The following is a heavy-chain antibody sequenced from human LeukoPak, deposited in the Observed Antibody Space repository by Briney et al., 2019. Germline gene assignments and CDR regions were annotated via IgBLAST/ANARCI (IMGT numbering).Heavy chain of an antibody. Sequence: LSGGSLRLSCAASGFTLTSYSMNWVRQAPGKGLEWVSTISGGGGSTYYADSVKGRFTISRDNSKNTLYLQVNSLRAEDTAVYYCAKGGKWDVTPFDYWGQGTLVTVSS. J-gene: IGHJ4*02. CDR3: AKGGKWDVTPFDY. V-gene: IGHV3-23*01. CDR2: ISGGGGST. CDR1: GFTLTSYS. D-gene: IGHD1-26*01.